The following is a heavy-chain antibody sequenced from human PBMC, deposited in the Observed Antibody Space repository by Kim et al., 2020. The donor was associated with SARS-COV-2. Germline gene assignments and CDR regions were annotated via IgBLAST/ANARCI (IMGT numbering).Heavy chain of an antibody. CDR3: ARPNTRYCSSTSCFNF. V-gene: IGHV4-39*01. CDR1: GGSISGSTYY. J-gene: IGHJ4*01. Sequence: SETLSRTCTVSGGSISGSTYYWGWIRQPPGKGLEWIGSIYYSGSTYYNPSLKSRVTISVDTSKNQFSLKLSSVTAADTAVYYCARPNTRYCSSTSCFNF. D-gene: IGHD2-2*01. CDR2: IYYSGST.